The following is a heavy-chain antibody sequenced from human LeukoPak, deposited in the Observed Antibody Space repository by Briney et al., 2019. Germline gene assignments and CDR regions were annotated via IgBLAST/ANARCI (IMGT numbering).Heavy chain of an antibody. V-gene: IGHV3-30-3*01. D-gene: IGHD3-22*01. CDR2: ISYDGSNK. J-gene: IGHJ3*02. Sequence: GGSLRLSCAASGFTFSSYAMHWVRQAPGKGLEWVAAISYDGSNKYYADSVKGRFTISRDNSKNTLYLQMNSLRAEDTAVYYCARGPWDPSDYYDSSGYYYVFAFDIWGQGTMVTVSS. CDR1: GFTFSSYA. CDR3: ARGPWDPSDYYDSSGYYYVFAFDI.